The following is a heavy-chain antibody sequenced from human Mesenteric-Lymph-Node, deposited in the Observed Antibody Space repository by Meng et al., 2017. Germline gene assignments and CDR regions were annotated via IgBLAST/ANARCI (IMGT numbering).Heavy chain of an antibody. CDR3: ARNVPGTSAYYD. CDR2: IYYSGST. J-gene: IGHJ4*02. CDR1: GYSISSTNG. Sequence: QVQLRTAGPGLVKPSDTLSLASAVAGYSISSTNGWGWIRQPPGKGLEWIGYIYYSGSTSYNPSLKSRVTMSVDTSKNQFSLNLNSVTAVDTAVYYCARNVPGTSAYYDWGQGTLVTVSS. D-gene: IGHD3-22*01. V-gene: IGHV4-28*01.